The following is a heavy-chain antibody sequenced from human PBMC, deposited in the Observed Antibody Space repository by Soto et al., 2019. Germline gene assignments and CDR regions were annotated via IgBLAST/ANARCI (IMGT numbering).Heavy chain of an antibody. CDR1: GGTFSSYA. Sequence: QVQLVQSGAEVKKPGSSVKVSCKASGGTFSSYAISWVRQAPGQGLEWMGGIIPIFGTANYAQKFQGRVTITADKSTSTAYMELSSLRSEDTDVYYCARQDYCSSTSCYNSYYYYGMDVWGQGTKGTVSS. D-gene: IGHD2-2*02. CDR2: IIPIFGTA. J-gene: IGHJ6*02. CDR3: ARQDYCSSTSCYNSYYYYGMDV. V-gene: IGHV1-69*06.